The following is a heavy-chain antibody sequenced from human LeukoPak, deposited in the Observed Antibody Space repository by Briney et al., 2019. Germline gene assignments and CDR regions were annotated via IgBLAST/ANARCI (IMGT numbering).Heavy chain of an antibody. CDR3: ARGGGYCSSGSCFPFDY. J-gene: IGHJ4*02. Sequence: SETLSLTCTVSGGSISSYYWSWIRQPPGKGLEWIGNIYYSGSTNYNPSLKSRVTISVDTSKNQFSLKLSSVTAADTAVYYCARGGGYCSSGSCFPFDYWGQGTLVTVSS. CDR1: GGSISSYY. D-gene: IGHD2-15*01. CDR2: IYYSGST. V-gene: IGHV4-59*01.